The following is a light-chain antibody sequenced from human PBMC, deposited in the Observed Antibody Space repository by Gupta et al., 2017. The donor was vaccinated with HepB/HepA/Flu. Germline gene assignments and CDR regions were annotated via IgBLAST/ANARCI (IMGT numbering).Light chain of an antibody. CDR3: QQRSTFPFA. Sequence: DIQLTQSPSFLSASIGDRVTITCRASQGISSYLAWYQQKPGKAPRLLIYAASTAQNGVPTRFSGNGSGTEFTLTITTRHPEDFATYYCQQRSTFPFAFGHGTRLDLK. V-gene: IGKV1-9*01. CDR2: AAS. CDR1: QGISSY. J-gene: IGKJ3*01.